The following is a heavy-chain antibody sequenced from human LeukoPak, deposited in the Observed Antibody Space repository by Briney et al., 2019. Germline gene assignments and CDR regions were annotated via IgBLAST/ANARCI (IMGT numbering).Heavy chain of an antibody. CDR3: AKDFQVFGVVFDLLAFDI. CDR1: GFTFSSYA. J-gene: IGHJ3*02. V-gene: IGHV3-23*01. Sequence: GASLRLSSAASGFTFSSYAMSWVRQAPGKGLEWVSAVSGSGGSTYYADSVKGRFTISRDNSKNTLYLQMNSLRAEDTAVYYCAKDFQVFGVVFDLLAFDIWGQGTMVTVSS. CDR2: VSGSGGST. D-gene: IGHD3-3*01.